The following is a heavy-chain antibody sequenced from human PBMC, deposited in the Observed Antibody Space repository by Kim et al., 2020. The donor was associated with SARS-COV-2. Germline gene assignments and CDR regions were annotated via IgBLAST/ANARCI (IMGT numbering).Heavy chain of an antibody. D-gene: IGHD3-22*01. CDR3: ARVPATYYYDSSGPPPFAGRPAVYFQH. V-gene: IGHV1-2*02. CDR1: GYTFTGYY. CDR2: INPNSGGT. Sequence: ASVKVSCKASGYTFTGYYMHWVRQAPGQGLEWMGWINPNSGGTNYAQKFQGRVTMTRDTSISTAYMELSRLRSDDTAVYYCARVPATYYYDSSGPPPFAGRPAVYFQHWGQGTLVTVSS. J-gene: IGHJ1*01.